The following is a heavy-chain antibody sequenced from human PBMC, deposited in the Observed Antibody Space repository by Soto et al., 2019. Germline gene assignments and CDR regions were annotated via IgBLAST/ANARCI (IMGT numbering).Heavy chain of an antibody. Sequence: PGGSLRLSCAVSGFTFSDYYMTWIRQAPGKGLEWVSYISSSTSHTNYADSVKGRFTISRDNAKNSLFLQMNSLRAEYTAVYYCARGRGAAADYFDFWGQGTLVTVSS. J-gene: IGHJ4*02. D-gene: IGHD6-13*01. CDR3: ARGRGAAADYFDF. V-gene: IGHV3-11*05. CDR1: GFTFSDYY. CDR2: ISSSTSHT.